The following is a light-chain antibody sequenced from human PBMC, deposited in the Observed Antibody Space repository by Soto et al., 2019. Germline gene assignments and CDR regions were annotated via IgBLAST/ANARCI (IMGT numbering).Light chain of an antibody. V-gene: IGKV1-5*03. CDR3: QHYNSYSEA. J-gene: IGKJ1*01. CDR2: KAS. Sequence: DFTMTTSPSTRPTSXPGIDSINXRASQTISSWLAWYQQKPGKAPKLLIYKASTLKSGVPSRFSGSGSGTEFTLTISSLQPDDFATYYCQHYNSYSEAFGQGTKVDI. CDR1: QTISSW.